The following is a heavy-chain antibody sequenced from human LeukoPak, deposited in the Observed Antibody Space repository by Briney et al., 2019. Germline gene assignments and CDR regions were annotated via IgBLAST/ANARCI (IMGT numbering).Heavy chain of an antibody. D-gene: IGHD3-9*01. CDR2: ISAYNGNT. Sequence: GASVKVSCKASGYTFTSYGISWVRQAPGQGLEWMGWISAYNGNTNYAQKLQGRVTMTTDTSTSTAYMELRSLRSDDTAVYYCASDLGGYDILTGYLGNWFDPWGQGTLVTVSS. CDR1: GYTFTSYG. J-gene: IGHJ5*02. CDR3: ASDLGGYDILTGYLGNWFDP. V-gene: IGHV1-18*04.